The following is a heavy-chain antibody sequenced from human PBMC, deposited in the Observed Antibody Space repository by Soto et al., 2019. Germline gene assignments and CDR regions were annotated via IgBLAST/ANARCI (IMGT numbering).Heavy chain of an antibody. D-gene: IGHD3-22*01. V-gene: IGHV1-69*13. CDR3: ARGNYDSSGYYYSYYFDY. CDR1: GGTFSSYA. CDR2: IIPIFGTA. Sequence: SVKVSCKASGGTFSSYAISWVRQAPGQGLEWMGGIIPIFGTANYAQKFQGRVTITADESTSTAYMELSSLRSEDTAVYYCARGNYDSSGYYYSYYFDYWGQGTLVTVSS. J-gene: IGHJ4*02.